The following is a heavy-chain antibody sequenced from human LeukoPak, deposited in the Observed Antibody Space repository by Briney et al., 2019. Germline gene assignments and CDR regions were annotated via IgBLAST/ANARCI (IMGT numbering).Heavy chain of an antibody. CDR1: GGSISSSSYY. CDR2: IYYSGST. V-gene: IGHV4-39*01. D-gene: IGHD6-6*01. CDR3: ASGWGAARHFDY. J-gene: IGHJ4*02. Sequence: PSETLSLTCTVSGGSISSSSYYWGWIRQPPGKGLEWIGSIYYSGSTYYNPSLKSRVTISVDTSKNQFSLKLSSVTAADTAVYYCASGWGAARHFDYWGQGTLVTVSS.